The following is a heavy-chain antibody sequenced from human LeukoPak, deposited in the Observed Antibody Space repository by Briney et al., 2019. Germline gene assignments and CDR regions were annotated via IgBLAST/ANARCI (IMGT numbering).Heavy chain of an antibody. J-gene: IGHJ4*02. V-gene: IGHV6-1*01. Sequence: SQTLSLTCAISVDSVSSNSAAWNWIRQSPSRGLEWLGRTYYRSEWHNDYAVSVKSRIITSPDTSKNQFSLQLKSVTPEDTAVYYCARDLAGFGGYSYGMVDYWGQGTLVTVSS. CDR1: VDSVSSNSAA. D-gene: IGHD5-18*01. CDR3: ARDLAGFGGYSYGMVDY. CDR2: TYYRSEWHN.